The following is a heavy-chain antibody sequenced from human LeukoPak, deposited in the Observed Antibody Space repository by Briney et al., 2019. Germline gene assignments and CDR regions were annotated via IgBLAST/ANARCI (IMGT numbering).Heavy chain of an antibody. D-gene: IGHD6-19*01. Sequence: ASVKVSCKASGYTFTAYYMHWVRQAPGQGLEWMGWINPNSGGTDYARKFQGRVTMTRDTSISTAYMDLSSLRSDDTAVYYCARSSSGWYIDYWGQGTLVTVSS. CDR2: INPNSGGT. V-gene: IGHV1-2*02. J-gene: IGHJ4*02. CDR1: GYTFTAYY. CDR3: ARSSSGWYIDY.